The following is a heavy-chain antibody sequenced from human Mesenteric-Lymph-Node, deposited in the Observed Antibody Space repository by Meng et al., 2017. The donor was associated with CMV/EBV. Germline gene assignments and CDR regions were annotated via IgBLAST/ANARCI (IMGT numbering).Heavy chain of an antibody. CDR3: ARGEYGSGSYYTSGYYFDY. CDR2: IYYSGST. V-gene: IGHV4-31*02. D-gene: IGHD3-10*01. Sequence: GGYYWSWIRQHPGKGLEWIGYIYYSGSTYYHPSLKSRVTISVDTSKNQFSLKLSSVTAADTAVYYCARGEYGSGSYYTSGYYFDYWGQGTLVTVSS. CDR1: GGYY. J-gene: IGHJ4*02.